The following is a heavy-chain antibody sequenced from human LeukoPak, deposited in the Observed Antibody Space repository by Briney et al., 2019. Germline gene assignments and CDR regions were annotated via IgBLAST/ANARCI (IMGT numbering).Heavy chain of an antibody. CDR3: ARVDIRSGGNYGMDV. CDR2: IYYSGST. J-gene: IGHJ6*02. CDR1: GGSISSGGYY. D-gene: IGHD2-15*01. V-gene: IGHV4-31*03. Sequence: SETLSLTCTVSGGSISSGGYYWSWVRQHPEKGLEWIGYIYYSGSTYYNPSLKSRVTISVDTSKNQFSLTLTSVTAADTAVFYCARVDIRSGGNYGMDVWGQGTTVTVSS.